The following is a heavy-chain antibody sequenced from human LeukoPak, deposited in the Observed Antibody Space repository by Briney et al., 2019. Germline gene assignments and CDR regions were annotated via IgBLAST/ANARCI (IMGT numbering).Heavy chain of an antibody. CDR2: ISGSGGST. CDR1: GFTFSSYA. V-gene: IGHV3-23*01. Sequence: AGGSLRLSCAASGFTFSSYAMSWVHQAPGKGLEWVSAISGSGGSTYYADSVKGRFTISRDNSKNSLHLQMNSLRAEDTAVYYCAKVLSLYYFDYWGQGTLVTVSS. J-gene: IGHJ4*02. CDR3: AKVLSLYYFDY. D-gene: IGHD2-15*01.